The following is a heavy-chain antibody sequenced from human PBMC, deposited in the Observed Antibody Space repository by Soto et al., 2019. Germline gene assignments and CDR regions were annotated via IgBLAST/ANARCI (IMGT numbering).Heavy chain of an antibody. CDR1: GFTFSSYW. V-gene: IGHV3-7*01. CDR3: ARDNSGYDPSLDY. J-gene: IGHJ4*02. D-gene: IGHD5-12*01. CDR2: IKQDGSEK. Sequence: GGSLRLSCAASGFTFSSYWMSWVRQAPGKGLEWVANIKQDGSEKYYVDSVKGRFTISRDNAKNSLYLQMNSLRAEDTAVYYCARDNSGYDPSLDYWGQGTLVTVSS.